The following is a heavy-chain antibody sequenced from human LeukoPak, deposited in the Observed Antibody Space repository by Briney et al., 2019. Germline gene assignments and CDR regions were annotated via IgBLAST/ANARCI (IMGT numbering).Heavy chain of an antibody. D-gene: IGHD6-19*01. V-gene: IGHV1-18*01. Sequence: ASVKVSCKASGYTFTSYVISWVRQAPGQGLEWMGWISAYNGNTNYAQKLQGRVTMTTDTSTSTAYMELRSLRSDDTAVYYCARDQHHSSGWSHTNYYYYGMDVWGQGTTVTVSS. CDR3: ARDQHHSSGWSHTNYYYYGMDV. CDR2: ISAYNGNT. CDR1: GYTFTSYV. J-gene: IGHJ6*02.